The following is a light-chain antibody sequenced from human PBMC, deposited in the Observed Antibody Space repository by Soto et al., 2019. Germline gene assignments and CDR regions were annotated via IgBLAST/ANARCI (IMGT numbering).Light chain of an antibody. CDR2: GNT. V-gene: IGLV1-40*01. CDR3: QSYESSLSGWI. CDR1: SSNIGAGYD. J-gene: IGLJ2*01. Sequence: QSALTQPPSMSGAPGQGVTISCTGSSSNIGAGYDVHWYQQVPGTAPKLLIYGNTNRPSEVPDRFSASKSGTSASLAISGLQAEDEADYYCQSYESSLSGWIFGGGTKVTVL.